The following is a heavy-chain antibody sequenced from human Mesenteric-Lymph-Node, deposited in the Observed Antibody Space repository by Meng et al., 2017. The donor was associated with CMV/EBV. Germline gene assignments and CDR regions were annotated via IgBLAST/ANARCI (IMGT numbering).Heavy chain of an antibody. CDR3: AKDGSFYYGSGLSEYFQH. D-gene: IGHD3-10*01. CDR2: ISGSGGST. J-gene: IGHJ1*01. CDR1: FSSYA. V-gene: IGHV3-23*01. Sequence: FSSYAMSWVRQAPGKGLEWVSAISGSGGSTYYADSVKGRFAISRDSSRNTLYLQMNSLRVEDTAVYYCAKDGSFYYGSGLSEYFQHWGQGTLVTVSS.